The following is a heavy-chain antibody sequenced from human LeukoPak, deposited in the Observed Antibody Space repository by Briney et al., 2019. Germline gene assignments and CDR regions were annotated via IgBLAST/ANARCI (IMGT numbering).Heavy chain of an antibody. J-gene: IGHJ5*02. Sequence: PSETLSLTCTVSGGSIGSNNYYWGWIRQPPGKGLEWIGSIYYSGSTYYNLSLKSRVTISVDTSKNQFSLKLSSVTAADTAVYYCARRYSSSWYGVRWFDPWGQGTLVTVSS. V-gene: IGHV4-39*01. CDR3: ARRYSSSWYGVRWFDP. CDR2: IYYSGST. D-gene: IGHD6-13*01. CDR1: GGSIGSNNYY.